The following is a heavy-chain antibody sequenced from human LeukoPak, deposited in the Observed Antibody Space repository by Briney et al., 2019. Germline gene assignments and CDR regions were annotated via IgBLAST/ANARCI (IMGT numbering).Heavy chain of an antibody. CDR2: ISSSSNTI. CDR1: GFPFSSYS. Sequence: GGSLRLSCTASGFPFSSYSMNWVRQAPGKGLEWVSYISSSSNTIYYADSVKGRFTISRDNAKNSLYLQMSSLRAEDTAVYYCAYGNYYDSSGSLFDYWGQGTLVTVSS. CDR3: AYGNYYDSSGSLFDY. V-gene: IGHV3-48*04. J-gene: IGHJ4*02. D-gene: IGHD3-22*01.